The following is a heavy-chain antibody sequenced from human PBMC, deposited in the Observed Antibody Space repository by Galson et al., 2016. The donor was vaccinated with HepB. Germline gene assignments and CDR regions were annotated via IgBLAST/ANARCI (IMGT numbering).Heavy chain of an antibody. V-gene: IGHV6-1*01. CDR2: TYYRSKWYH. CDR3: VRTKWGWFDP. CDR1: GDSVSSSSAA. J-gene: IGHJ5*02. Sequence: CAISGDSVSSSSAAWNWIRQSPSRGLEWLGRTYYRSKWYHDYAVSVKSRILINPDTSKNHFSLQLNSVTPEDTAVYYCVRTKWGWFDPWGQGTLVTVSS. D-gene: IGHD2-8*01.